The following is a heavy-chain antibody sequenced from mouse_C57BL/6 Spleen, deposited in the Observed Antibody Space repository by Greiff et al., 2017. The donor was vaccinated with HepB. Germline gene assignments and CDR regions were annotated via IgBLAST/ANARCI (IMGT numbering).Heavy chain of an antibody. CDR3: ASPLYDGYHGAY. J-gene: IGHJ3*01. V-gene: IGHV1-50*01. CDR1: GYTFTSYW. Sequence: QVQLQQPGAELVKPGASVKLSCKASGYTFTSYWMQWVKQRPGQGLGWIGEIDPSASYTNYNQKFKGKATLTVDTSSSTAYMQLSSLTSEDAAVYYCASPLYDGYHGAYWGQGTLVTVSA. D-gene: IGHD2-3*01. CDR2: IDPSASYT.